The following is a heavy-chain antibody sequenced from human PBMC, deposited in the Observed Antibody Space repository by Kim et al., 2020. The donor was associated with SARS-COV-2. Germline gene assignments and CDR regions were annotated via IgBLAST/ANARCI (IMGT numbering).Heavy chain of an antibody. CDR3: ARVGGVVTAIGEGGEFDP. CDR2: INPSGGST. D-gene: IGHD2-21*02. V-gene: IGHV1-46*01. J-gene: IGHJ5*02. CDR1: GYTFTSYY. Sequence: ASVEVSCKASGYTFTSYYMHWVRQAPGQGLEWMGIINPSGGSTSYAQKFQGRVTMTRDTSTSTVYMELSSLRSEDTAVYYCARVGGVVTAIGEGGEFDPWGQGTLVTVSS.